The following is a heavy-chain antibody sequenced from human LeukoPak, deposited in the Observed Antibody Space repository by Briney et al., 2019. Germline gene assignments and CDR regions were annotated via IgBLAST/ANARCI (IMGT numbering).Heavy chain of an antibody. D-gene: IGHD6-19*01. CDR2: VSGSGDTT. J-gene: IGHJ4*02. V-gene: IGHV3-23*01. Sequence: GGSLRLSCAASVFTFSTYAMNWVRQAPGKGLEWVSAVSGSGDTTYFTDSVKGRFTISRDNSKNTLYLQINSLRAEDTAVYYCAKGGGWLYYFDYWGQGTLVTVSS. CDR3: AKGGGWLYYFDY. CDR1: VFTFSTYA.